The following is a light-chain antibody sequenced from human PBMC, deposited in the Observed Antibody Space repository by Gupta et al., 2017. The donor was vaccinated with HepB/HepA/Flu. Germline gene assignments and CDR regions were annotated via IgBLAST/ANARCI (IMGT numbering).Light chain of an antibody. Sequence: IQMTQSPSSLSASVGDRVTITCRASQSISSYLNWYQQKPGKAPKLLIYAASSLQRGVPSRFSGSGSGTDFTLTISSLQPEDFATYYCQQSYSTSPRFGGGTKVEIK. J-gene: IGKJ4*01. CDR1: QSISSY. CDR2: AAS. V-gene: IGKV1-39*01. CDR3: QQSYSTSPR.